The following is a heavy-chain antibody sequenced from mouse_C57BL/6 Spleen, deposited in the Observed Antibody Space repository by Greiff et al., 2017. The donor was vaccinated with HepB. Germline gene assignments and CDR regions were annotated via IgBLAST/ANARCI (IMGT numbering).Heavy chain of an antibody. CDR2: ISYDGSN. Sequence: EVKLVESGPGLVKPSQSLSLTCSVTGYSITSGYYWNWIRQFPGNKLEWMGYISYDGSNNYNPSLKNRISITRDTSKNQFFLKLNSVTTEDTATYYCARVPYYSNYVWYFDVWGTGTTVTVSS. CDR1: GYSITSGYY. J-gene: IGHJ1*03. D-gene: IGHD2-5*01. CDR3: ARVPYYSNYVWYFDV. V-gene: IGHV3-6*01.